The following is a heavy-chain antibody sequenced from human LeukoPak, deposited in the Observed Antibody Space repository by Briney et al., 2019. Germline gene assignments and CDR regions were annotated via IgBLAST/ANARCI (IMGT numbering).Heavy chain of an antibody. D-gene: IGHD7-27*01. V-gene: IGHV3-7*01. CDR2: IKEDGSVR. J-gene: IGHJ4*02. CDR3: ASLSGVPEY. CDR1: RFTFSTYP. Sequence: PGGGPRHSPAAPRFTFSTYPVKCVRPAPGEGLEWLASIKEDGSVRYYLDSVKGRFTISRDNAKNSLSLQVNGLRVEDTAVYYCASLSGVPEYWGQGTLVSVSS.